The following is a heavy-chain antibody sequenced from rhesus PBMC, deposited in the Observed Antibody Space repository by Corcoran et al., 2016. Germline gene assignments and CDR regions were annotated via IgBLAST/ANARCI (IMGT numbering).Heavy chain of an antibody. Sequence: QLQLQESGPGLVKPSETLSLTCAVSGGSISSHYWSWIRQPPGKGLEWIGRISGSGGSTDYNPSLKSRFTISTDTSKNQFSLKLSSVTAADTAVYDCARVGYSSSPFFDYWGQGVLVTVSS. CDR1: GGSISSHY. CDR3: ARVGYSSSPFFDY. J-gene: IGHJ4*01. CDR2: ISGSGGST. D-gene: IGHD6-43*01. V-gene: IGHV4-173*01.